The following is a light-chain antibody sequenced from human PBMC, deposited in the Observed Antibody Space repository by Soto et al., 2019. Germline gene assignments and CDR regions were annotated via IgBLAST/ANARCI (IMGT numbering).Light chain of an antibody. J-gene: IGLJ1*01. Sequence: QSVLTQPPSVSGDPGQRVTISCTGSRSNIGAGYDVHWYQQLPGTAPKLLIYGNSNRPSGVPDRFSGSKSGTSASLAITGLQAEDEADYYCQSYDSSLSGSYVFGNGTQLTVL. CDR1: RSNIGAGYD. V-gene: IGLV1-40*01. CDR3: QSYDSSLSGSYV. CDR2: GNS.